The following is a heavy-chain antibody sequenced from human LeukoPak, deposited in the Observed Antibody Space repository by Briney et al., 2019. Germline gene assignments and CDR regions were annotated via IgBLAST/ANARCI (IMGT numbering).Heavy chain of an antibody. V-gene: IGHV3-23*01. CDR2: ISGSGGST. Sequence: QAGGSLRLSCVVSGFTFSNYAMSWVRQAPGKGLEWVSGISGSGGSTDYADSVKGRFTISRDNSKNTLYMQMKSLRAEDTAVYYCAKKAERSFDYWGQGTLVTVSS. J-gene: IGHJ4*02. D-gene: IGHD1-1*01. CDR3: AKKAERSFDY. CDR1: GFTFSNYA.